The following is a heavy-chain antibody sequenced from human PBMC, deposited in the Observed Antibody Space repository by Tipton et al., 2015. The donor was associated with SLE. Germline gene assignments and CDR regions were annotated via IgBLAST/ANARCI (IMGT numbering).Heavy chain of an antibody. CDR3: ARGVTFDAFDT. CDR2: MYYSGST. Sequence: TLSLTCTVSGGSISSSSYYWGWIRQPPGKGLEWIGSMYYSGSTYYNPSLKSRVTISVDTSKKQISLRLTSVTAADTAVYYCARGVTFDAFDTWGQGTMVTVSS. D-gene: IGHD2-21*02. J-gene: IGHJ3*02. CDR1: GGSISSSSYY. V-gene: IGHV4-39*07.